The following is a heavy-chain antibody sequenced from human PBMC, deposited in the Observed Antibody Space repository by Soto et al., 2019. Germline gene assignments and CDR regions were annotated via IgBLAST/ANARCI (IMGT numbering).Heavy chain of an antibody. J-gene: IGHJ4*02. D-gene: IGHD2-2*01. CDR1: GFTFGHYA. V-gene: IGHV3-30*18. CDR3: AKDGGPVYCNSPGCSAKHFDY. CDR2: ISYDGDNE. Sequence: QVQLEESGGGVVQPGRSLRLSCAASGFTFGHYAMHWVRPAPGKGLEWLAIISYDGDNEYYAGSVRGRFTISRDNSKNTLYLQTNNLRHEDTAVYYCAKDGGPVYCNSPGCSAKHFDYWGQGTLVTVSS.